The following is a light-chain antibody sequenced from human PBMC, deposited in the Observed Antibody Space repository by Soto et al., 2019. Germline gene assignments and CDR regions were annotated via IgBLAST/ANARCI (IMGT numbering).Light chain of an antibody. Sequence: QSVLTQPPSASGSRGQSITISCTGTSSDVGRYNYVSWFQQHPGKVPKLIIYDVSNWPSGVSDRFSGSKSGNTASLTISGLQPEDEADYYCSSFTSSSTFVFGTGTKLTVL. V-gene: IGLV2-14*03. CDR1: SSDVGRYNY. J-gene: IGLJ1*01. CDR2: DVS. CDR3: SSFTSSSTFV.